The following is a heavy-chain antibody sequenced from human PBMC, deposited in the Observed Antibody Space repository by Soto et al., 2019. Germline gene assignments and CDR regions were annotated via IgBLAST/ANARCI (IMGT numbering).Heavy chain of an antibody. Sequence: SVKVSCKASGFTFSSSAVQWVRQARGQRLEWIGKIVVGSGNTNYAQKFQERVTITRDMSTSTAYMELSSLRSDDTAVYYCTTASQWLPPYSWGQGALVTVSS. J-gene: IGHJ4*02. CDR1: GFTFSSSA. V-gene: IGHV1-58*01. CDR3: TTASQWLPPYS. CDR2: IVVGSGNT. D-gene: IGHD6-19*01.